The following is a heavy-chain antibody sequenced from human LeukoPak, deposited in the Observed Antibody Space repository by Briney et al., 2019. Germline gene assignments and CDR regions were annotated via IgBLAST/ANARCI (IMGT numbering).Heavy chain of an antibody. V-gene: IGHV4-34*01. CDR1: GGSFSGYY. D-gene: IGHD5-12*01. CDR2: INHSGST. Sequence: SETLSLTCAVYGGSFSGYYWSWIRQPPGKGLEWIGEINHSGSTNYNPSLKSRVTISVDTSKNQFSPKLSSATAADTAVYYCARQIRWLRYWFDPWGQGTLVTVSS. CDR3: ARQIRWLRYWFDP. J-gene: IGHJ5*02.